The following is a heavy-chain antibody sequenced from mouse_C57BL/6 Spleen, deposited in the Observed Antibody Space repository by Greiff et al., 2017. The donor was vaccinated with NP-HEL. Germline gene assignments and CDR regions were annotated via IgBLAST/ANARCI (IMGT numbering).Heavy chain of an antibody. V-gene: IGHV3-1*01. D-gene: IGHD4-1*01. CDR3: ARGGLGRGLMDY. J-gene: IGHJ4*01. CDR2: ISYSGST. Sequence: EVQRVESGPGMVKPSQSLSLTCTVTGYSITSGYDWHWIRHFPGNKLEWMGYISYSGSTNYNPSLKSRISITHDTSKNHFFLKLNSVTTEDTATYYCARGGLGRGLMDYWGQGTSVTVSS. CDR1: GYSITSGYD.